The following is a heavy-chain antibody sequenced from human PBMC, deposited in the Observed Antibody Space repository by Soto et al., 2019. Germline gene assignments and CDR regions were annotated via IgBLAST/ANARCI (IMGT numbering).Heavy chain of an antibody. D-gene: IGHD6-13*01. J-gene: IGHJ4*02. CDR3: ARYGSSWYYFDY. CDR2: IYYSGST. V-gene: IGHV4-31*03. Sequence: QVQLQESDPGLVKPSQTLSLTCTVSGGSISSGGYYWSWIRQHPGKGLEWIGYIYYSGSTYYNPSLKSRVTISVDTSKNQFSLKLSSVTAADTAVYYCARYGSSWYYFDYWGQGTLVTVSS. CDR1: GGSISSGGYY.